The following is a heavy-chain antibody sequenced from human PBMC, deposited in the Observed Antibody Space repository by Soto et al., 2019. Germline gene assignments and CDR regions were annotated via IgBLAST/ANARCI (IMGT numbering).Heavy chain of an antibody. J-gene: IGHJ4*02. CDR1: GGSFSTYA. CDR2: IIPMFGTA. V-gene: IGHV1-69*12. CDR3: ASGIQMWLRRINNGYSG. Sequence: QVQLVQSGAEVKKPESSVKVSCKAPGGSFSTYAISWVRQAPGQGLEWMGGIIPMFGTANYAQRFQDRVTITADESTYTVHMELSSLRSEDTAVYFCASGIQMWLRRINNGYSGWGQGTLVTVSS. D-gene: IGHD5-12*01.